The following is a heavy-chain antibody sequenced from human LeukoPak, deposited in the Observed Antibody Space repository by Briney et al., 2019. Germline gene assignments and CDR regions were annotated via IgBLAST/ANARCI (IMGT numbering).Heavy chain of an antibody. Sequence: SETLSLTCAVSGGSISSSNWWSWIRQPPGKGLEWIGYIYYSGSTNYNPSLKSRVTISVDTSKNQFSLKLSSVTAADTAVYYCARSGSSTAFAFDIWGQGTMVTVSS. CDR2: IYYSGST. CDR1: GGSISSSNW. J-gene: IGHJ3*02. V-gene: IGHV4-61*01. D-gene: IGHD1-26*01. CDR3: ARSGSSTAFAFDI.